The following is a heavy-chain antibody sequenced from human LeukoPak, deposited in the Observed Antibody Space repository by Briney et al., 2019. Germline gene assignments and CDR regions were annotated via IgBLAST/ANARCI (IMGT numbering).Heavy chain of an antibody. V-gene: IGHV4-31*03. CDR2: IYYSGST. D-gene: IGHD6-19*01. Sequence: SETLSLTCTVSGGSISSGGYYWSWIRQHPGKGLEWIGYIYYSGSTYYNPSLKSRVTISVDTSKNQFSLNLSSVTAADTAVYYCARLSSRWYFSPDYWGQGTLVTVSS. J-gene: IGHJ4*02. CDR3: ARLSSRWYFSPDY. CDR1: GGSISSGGYY.